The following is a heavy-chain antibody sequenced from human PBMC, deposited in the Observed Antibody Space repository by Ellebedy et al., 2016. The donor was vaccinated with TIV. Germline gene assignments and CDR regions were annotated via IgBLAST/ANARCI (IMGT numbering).Heavy chain of an antibody. J-gene: IGHJ4*02. Sequence: SETLSLXXAVYGGSFSGYFWSWIRQSPGKGLEWIGEINHSGNTNYNPSLKSRVSISVDTSKNQFSLKLSSVTAADSGVYYCARGSRLTGTRCSDYWGQGTLVTVSS. CDR3: ARGSRLTGTRCSDY. CDR1: GGSFSGYF. V-gene: IGHV4-34*01. CDR2: INHSGNT. D-gene: IGHD1-7*01.